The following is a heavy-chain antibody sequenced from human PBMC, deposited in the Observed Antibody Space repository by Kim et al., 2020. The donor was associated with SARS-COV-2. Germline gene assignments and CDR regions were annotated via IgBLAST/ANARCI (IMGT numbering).Heavy chain of an antibody. CDR3: AKKGPVVGWFKAFAV. CDR2: VSGDGRTT. V-gene: IGHV3-23*01. D-gene: IGHD2-15*01. Sequence: GGSLRLSCAASGFTFSNYAMNWVRQAPGKGLEWVSVVSGDGRTTYYADSVKGRFTISRDNSKKTLYLQMNSLRAEDTALYYCAKKGPVVGWFKAFAVWGQGTMVTVSS. CDR1: GFTFSNYA. J-gene: IGHJ3*01.